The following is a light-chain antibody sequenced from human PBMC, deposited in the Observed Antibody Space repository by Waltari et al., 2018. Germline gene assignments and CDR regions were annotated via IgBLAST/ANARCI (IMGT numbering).Light chain of an antibody. CDR3: CSAADNAVGV. J-gene: IGLJ3*02. Sequence: YDLTQPSSVSVSPGQTARNTCPGDILAKKYGRRFQQKPGQAPVQVIYKDNERPSGIPERFSGSSSGTAVPLTISGAHVDDESDYYCCSAADNAVGVFGGGTKLTV. CDR2: KDN. V-gene: IGLV3-27*01. CDR1: ILAKKY.